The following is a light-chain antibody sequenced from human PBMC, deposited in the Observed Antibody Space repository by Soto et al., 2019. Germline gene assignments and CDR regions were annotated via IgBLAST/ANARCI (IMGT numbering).Light chain of an antibody. CDR3: YSFAGGATFV. Sequence: QSVLTQPASVSGSPGQSITISCTGTSNDIGGYNLVSWYQQHPGKAPQLIIYEANKRPSGVSDRFSGSRSGTTASLTISALQAEDEADYSCYSFAGGATFVFGGGTKLTVL. J-gene: IGLJ2*01. V-gene: IGLV2-23*02. CDR1: SNDIGGYNL. CDR2: EAN.